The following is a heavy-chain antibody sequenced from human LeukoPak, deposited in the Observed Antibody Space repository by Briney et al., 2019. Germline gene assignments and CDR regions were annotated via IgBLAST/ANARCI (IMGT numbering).Heavy chain of an antibody. V-gene: IGHV4-61*02. D-gene: IGHD1-26*01. CDR3: ARGADPDSGGSYRYYYYYYYMDV. CDR2: IYTSGST. Sequence: PSQTLSLTCTVSGGSISSGSYYWSWIRQPAGKGLEWIGRIYTSGSTNYNPSLKSRVTISVDTSKNQFSLKLSSVTAADTAVYYCARGADPDSGGSYRYYYYYYYMDVWGKGTTVTVSS. J-gene: IGHJ6*03. CDR1: GGSISSGSYY.